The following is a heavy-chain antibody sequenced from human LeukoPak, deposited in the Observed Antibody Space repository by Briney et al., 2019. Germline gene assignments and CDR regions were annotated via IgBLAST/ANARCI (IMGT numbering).Heavy chain of an antibody. CDR2: INWNSGNI. D-gene: IGHD3-9*01. V-gene: IGHV3-9*01. J-gene: IGHJ4*02. Sequence: GRSLRLSCAASGFNFDDYAMHWVRQAPGKGLEWVSGINWNSGNIGYADSVKGRFTISRDNAKNSLYLQMNSLRAEDTALYYCAQDAYYDILTGYYIDWGQGTLVTVSS. CDR1: GFNFDDYA. CDR3: AQDAYYDILTGYYID.